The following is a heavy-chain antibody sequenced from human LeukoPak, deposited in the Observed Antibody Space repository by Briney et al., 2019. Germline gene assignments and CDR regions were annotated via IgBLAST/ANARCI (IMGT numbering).Heavy chain of an antibody. CDR2: FDPEDGET. J-gene: IGHJ3*02. V-gene: IGHV1-24*01. Sequence: ASVKVSCKVSGYTLTELSMHWVRQAPGKGLEWMGGFDPEDGETIHAQKFQGRVTMTEDTSTDTAYMELSSLRSEDTAVYYCATNARLSIVGAIGDAFDIWGQGTMVTVSS. CDR3: ATNARLSIVGAIGDAFDI. D-gene: IGHD1-26*01. CDR1: GYTLTELS.